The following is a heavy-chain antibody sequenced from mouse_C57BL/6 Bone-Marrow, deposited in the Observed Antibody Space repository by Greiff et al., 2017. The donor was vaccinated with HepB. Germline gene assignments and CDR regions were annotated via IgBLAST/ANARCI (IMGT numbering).Heavy chain of an antibody. V-gene: IGHV1-69*01. D-gene: IGHD2-12*01. CDR3: ARRARYFWYFDV. CDR1: GYTFTSYW. Sequence: QVQLKQPGAELVMPGASVKLSCKASGYTFTSYWMHWVKQRPGQGLEWIGEIDPSDSYTNYNQKFKGKSTLTVDKSSSTAYMQLSSLPSEDSAVYYCARRARYFWYFDVWGTGTTVTVSS. CDR2: IDPSDSYT. J-gene: IGHJ1*03.